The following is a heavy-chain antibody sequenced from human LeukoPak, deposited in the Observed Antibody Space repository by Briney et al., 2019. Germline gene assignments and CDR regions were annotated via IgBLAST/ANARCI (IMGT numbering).Heavy chain of an antibody. CDR3: ARSGTPQWLVRD. CDR1: GGTFSSYA. J-gene: IGHJ4*02. D-gene: IGHD6-19*01. Sequence: SVKLSCKASGGTFSSYAISWVRQAPGQGLEWMGRIIPIFGTANYAQKFQGRVTITTDESTSTAYMELSSLRSEDTAVYYCARSGTPQWLVRDWGQGTLVTVSS. V-gene: IGHV1-69*05. CDR2: IIPIFGTA.